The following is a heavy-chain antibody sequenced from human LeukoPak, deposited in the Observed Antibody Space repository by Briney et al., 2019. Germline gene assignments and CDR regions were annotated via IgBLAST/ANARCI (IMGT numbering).Heavy chain of an antibody. CDR1: GGSISSGGYS. CDR2: IYHSGST. D-gene: IGHD3-3*01. CDR3: ARVNDFWSGLTDY. V-gene: IGHV4-30-2*01. Sequence: SQTLSLTCAVSGGSISSGGYSWSWLRQPPGKGLEWIGYIYHSGSTYYNPSLKSRVTISVDRSKNQFSLKLSSVTAADTAVYYCARVNDFWSGLTDYWGQGTLVTVSS. J-gene: IGHJ4*02.